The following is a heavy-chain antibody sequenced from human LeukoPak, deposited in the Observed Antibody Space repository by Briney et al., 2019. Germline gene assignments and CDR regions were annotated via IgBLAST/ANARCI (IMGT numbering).Heavy chain of an antibody. V-gene: IGHV3-23*01. CDR1: GFTFSSYA. Sequence: PGGSLRLSCAASGFTFSSYATSWVRQAPGKGLEWVSAISGSGGSTYYADSVKGRFTISRDSSKNTLYLQMNSLRAEDTAVYYCARDPYSGSYGDSYYYYMDVWGKGTTVTISS. D-gene: IGHD1-26*01. CDR2: ISGSGGST. CDR3: ARDPYSGSYGDSYYYYMDV. J-gene: IGHJ6*03.